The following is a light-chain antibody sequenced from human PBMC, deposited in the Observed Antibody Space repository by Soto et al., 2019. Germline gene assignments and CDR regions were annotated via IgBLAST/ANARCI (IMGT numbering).Light chain of an antibody. J-gene: IGKJ1*01. CDR2: LAS. CDR1: QAVNTR. Sequence: ELVLTQSPSTLSSVPGDRVILYSRARQAVNTRLAWYQHRPGQAPRLLIYLASNRAAGVPARFSGSGSGTDFTLTISDVEPEDFAVYYCHQRQSWPRTFGQGTTVDI. CDR3: HQRQSWPRT. V-gene: IGKV3-11*01.